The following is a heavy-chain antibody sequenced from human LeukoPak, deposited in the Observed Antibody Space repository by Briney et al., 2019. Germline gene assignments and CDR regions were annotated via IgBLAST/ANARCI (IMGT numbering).Heavy chain of an antibody. CDR2: IKSKTDGGTT. CDR3: TTFGPVVTAPYAFDI. J-gene: IGHJ3*02. Sequence: GGSLRLSCAASGFTFSNAWMSWVRQAPGKGLEWVGRIKSKTDGGTTDYAAPVKGRFTISRDDSKNTLYLQMNSLKTEDTAVYYCTTFGPVVTAPYAFDIWGQGTMVTVSS. CDR1: GFTFSNAW. V-gene: IGHV3-15*01. D-gene: IGHD2-21*02.